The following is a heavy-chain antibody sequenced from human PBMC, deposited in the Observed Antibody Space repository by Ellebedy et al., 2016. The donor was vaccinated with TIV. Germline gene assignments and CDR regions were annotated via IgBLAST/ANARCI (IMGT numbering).Heavy chain of an antibody. Sequence: PGGSLRLSCAASGFTVSSNYMSWVRQAPGKGLEWVSVIYSGGSTYYADSVKGRFTISRDNSKNTLYLQMNSLRAEDTAVYYCARDSLMVRGKEGYYGMDVWGQGTTVTVSS. CDR3: ARDSLMVRGKEGYYGMDV. V-gene: IGHV3-53*01. D-gene: IGHD3-10*01. J-gene: IGHJ6*02. CDR2: IYSGGST. CDR1: GFTVSSNY.